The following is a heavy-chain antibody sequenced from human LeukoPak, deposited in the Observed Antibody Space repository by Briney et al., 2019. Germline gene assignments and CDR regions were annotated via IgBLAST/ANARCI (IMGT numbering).Heavy chain of an antibody. CDR3: ATDPARGIR. V-gene: IGHV3-15*01. D-gene: IGHD3-10*01. CDR2: IKSKTDGGTT. Sequence: GGSLRLSCAASGLXFSNAWISWVRQAPGKGLEWVGRIKSKTDGGTTDYAAPVKGRFTISRDDSKNTLYLQMNSLKTEDTAVYYCATDPARGIRWGQGSLVTVSS. J-gene: IGHJ4*02. CDR1: GLXFSNAW.